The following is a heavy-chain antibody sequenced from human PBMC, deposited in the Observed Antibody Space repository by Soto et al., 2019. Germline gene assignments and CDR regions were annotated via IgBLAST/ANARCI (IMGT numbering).Heavy chain of an antibody. Sequence: QVQLVQSGAEVKKPGASVKVSCKASGYTFTSYAMHWVRQAPGQRLEWMGWINAGNGNTKYSQKFQGRVTITRDTSASTAYMELSSLRSEDTAVYYCARDWGLRFLEGASAFDIWGQGTMVTVSS. J-gene: IGHJ3*02. CDR2: INAGNGNT. V-gene: IGHV1-3*01. D-gene: IGHD3-3*01. CDR3: ARDWGLRFLEGASAFDI. CDR1: GYTFTSYA.